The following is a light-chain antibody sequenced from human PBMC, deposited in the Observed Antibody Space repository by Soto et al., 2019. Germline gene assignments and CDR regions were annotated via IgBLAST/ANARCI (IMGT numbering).Light chain of an antibody. CDR1: SSDVGGYNY. J-gene: IGLJ2*01. CDR2: DVS. CDR3: SSYTSSSTPVV. Sequence: QSVLTQPASVSGSPGQSITISCTGTSSDVGGYNYVSWYQQHPGKAPKLMIYDVSNRPSGGSNRFSGSKSGNTAPLTISGLQAEDEADYYCSSYTSSSTPVVFGGGTKLTVL. V-gene: IGLV2-14*01.